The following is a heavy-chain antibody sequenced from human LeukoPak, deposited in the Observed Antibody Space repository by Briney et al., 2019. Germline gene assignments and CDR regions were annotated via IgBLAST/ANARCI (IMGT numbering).Heavy chain of an antibody. CDR2: IKQNGSDK. V-gene: IGHV3-7*01. J-gene: IGHJ4*02. D-gene: IGHD1-1*01. CDR3: ARLTGTTGFDY. CDR1: GFPFSRDW. Sequence: GRYLRLSSEASGFPFSRDWIGWVRQAPGEGLEWVANIKQNGSDKYYVDSVKGRFTISRDNAKNSLNLQLNSLRADDTAVYYCARLTGTTGFDYWGQGTLVTVSS.